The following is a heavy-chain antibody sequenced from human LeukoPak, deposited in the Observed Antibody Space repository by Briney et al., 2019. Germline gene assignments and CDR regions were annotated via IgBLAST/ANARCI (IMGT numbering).Heavy chain of an antibody. CDR1: GYSISSGYY. CDR2: IYPTGST. Sequence: MSSETLSLTCTVSGYSISSGYYWGWIRQPPGKGLEWIGNIYPTGSTYYNPSLKSRVTISLDTSKNQFSLKLSSVTAADTAVYYCARKRPWGLSRYFDYWGQGTLVTVSS. J-gene: IGHJ4*02. CDR3: ARKRPWGLSRYFDY. V-gene: IGHV4-38-2*02. D-gene: IGHD7-27*01.